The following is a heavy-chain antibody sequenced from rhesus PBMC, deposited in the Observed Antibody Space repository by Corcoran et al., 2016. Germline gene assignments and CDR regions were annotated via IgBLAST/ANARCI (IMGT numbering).Heavy chain of an antibody. CDR1: GGSIYGYS. CDR3: ARRGNFDAFDF. V-gene: IGHV4-81*01. Sequence: QLQLQESGPGLVKPSETLSLTCAVSGGSIYGYSWSWILQPPGKGLEWIGDIDVNVTGTNYNPSLKRRVTISKDTSKNQFSLNLRSVSASDTAVYYCARRGNFDAFDFWGPGLRVTVSS. CDR2: IDVNVTGT. J-gene: IGHJ3*01.